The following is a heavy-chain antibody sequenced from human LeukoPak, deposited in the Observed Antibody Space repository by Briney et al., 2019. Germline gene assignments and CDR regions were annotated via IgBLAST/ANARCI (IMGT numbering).Heavy chain of an antibody. D-gene: IGHD3-10*01. CDR2: INQDGSQK. V-gene: IGHV3-7*03. CDR1: GFTFSSHW. J-gene: IGHJ3*02. Sequence: GGSLRLSCAASGFTFSSHWMSWVRLAPGKGLEWVANINQDGSQKYYVDSVKGRFTISRDNAKNSVYLEMNTLRAEDTAVYPCARERSDGSGNRGFAFDIWGQGTLVTVSS. CDR3: ARERSDGSGNRGFAFDI.